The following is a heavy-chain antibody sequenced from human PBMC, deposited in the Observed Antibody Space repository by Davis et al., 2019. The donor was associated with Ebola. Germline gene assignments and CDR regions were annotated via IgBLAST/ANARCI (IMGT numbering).Heavy chain of an antibody. V-gene: IGHV4-34*01. J-gene: IGHJ3*02. CDR2: INHSGST. Sequence: MPSETLSLTCTVSGGSISSYYWSWIRQPPGKGLEWIGEINHSGSTHYNPSLKSRVTISVDTSKNQFSLKLSSVTAADTAVYYCARRRIAAASHRAFDIWGQGTMVTVSS. CDR3: ARRRIAAASHRAFDI. D-gene: IGHD6-13*01. CDR1: GGSISSYY.